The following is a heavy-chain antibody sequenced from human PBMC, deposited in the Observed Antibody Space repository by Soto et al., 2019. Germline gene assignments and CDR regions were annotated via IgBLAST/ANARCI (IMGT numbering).Heavy chain of an antibody. CDR2: IYYSGST. D-gene: IGHD5-12*01. J-gene: IGHJ5*02. V-gene: IGHV4-59*01. Sequence: QVQLQESGPGLVKPSETLSLTCTVSGGSISSYYWSWIRQPPGKGLEWIGYIYYSGSTNYNPSLKSRVTISVDTPKNQFSLKLSSVTAADTAVYYCARCGYSGYDTEAGGYNWFDPWGQGTLVTVSS. CDR1: GGSISSYY. CDR3: ARCGYSGYDTEAGGYNWFDP.